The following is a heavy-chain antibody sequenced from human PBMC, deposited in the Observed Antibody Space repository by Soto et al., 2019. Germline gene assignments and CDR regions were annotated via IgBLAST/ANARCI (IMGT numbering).Heavy chain of an antibody. CDR2: ISYDGSNK. Sequence: PGGSLRLSCAASGFTFSTYGMHWVRQAPGKGLDWVALISYDGSNKYYADSVKGRFTISRDNSKNTLYLQMNSLRAEDTAVYYCAKVGYNVVVTAQYDNWGQGTLVTVSS. CDR3: AKVGYNVVVTAQYDN. V-gene: IGHV3-30*18. J-gene: IGHJ4*02. D-gene: IGHD2-21*02. CDR1: GFTFSTYG.